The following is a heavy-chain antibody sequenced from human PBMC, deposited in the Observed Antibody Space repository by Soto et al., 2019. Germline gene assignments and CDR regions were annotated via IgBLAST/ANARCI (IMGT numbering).Heavy chain of an antibody. CDR1: GGSISSGDYY. J-gene: IGHJ4*02. Sequence: QVQLQESGPGLVKPSQTLSLTCTVSGGSISSGDYYWSWIRQPPGKGLEWIGYIYYSGSTYYNPSLKSRITISVDTSKNQFSLKLSSVTAADTAVYYCTRTSFGYRSGGIDYWGQGTLVTVSS. V-gene: IGHV4-30-4*01. D-gene: IGHD6-19*01. CDR3: TRTSFGYRSGGIDY. CDR2: IYYSGST.